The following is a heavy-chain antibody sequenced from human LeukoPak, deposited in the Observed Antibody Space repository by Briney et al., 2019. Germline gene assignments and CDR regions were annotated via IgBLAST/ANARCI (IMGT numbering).Heavy chain of an antibody. CDR1: GGSFSGYY. CDR2: INHSGST. D-gene: IGHD1-26*01. Sequence: PSETLSLTCAVYGGSFSGYYWSWIRQPPGNGLECIGEINHSGSTNYNPSLKSRVTISVDTSKNQFSLKLSSVTAADTAVYYCASARGATWRYYYYMDVWGKGTTVTVSS. V-gene: IGHV4-34*01. J-gene: IGHJ6*03. CDR3: ASARGATWRYYYYMDV.